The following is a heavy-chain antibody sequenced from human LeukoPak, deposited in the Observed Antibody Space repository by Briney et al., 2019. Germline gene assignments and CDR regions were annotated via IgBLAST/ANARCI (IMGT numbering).Heavy chain of an antibody. CDR3: ARDQSPDYVWGSYRQAPS. J-gene: IGHJ4*02. CDR2: IYYSGST. CDR1: GGSISSSSYY. V-gene: IGHV4-39*07. D-gene: IGHD3-16*02. Sequence: SETLSLTCTVSGGSISSSSYYWGWIRQPPGKGLEWIGSIYYSGSTYYNPSLKSRVTISVDTSKNQFSLKLSSVTAADTAVYCCARDQSPDYVWGSYRQAPSWGQGTLVTVSS.